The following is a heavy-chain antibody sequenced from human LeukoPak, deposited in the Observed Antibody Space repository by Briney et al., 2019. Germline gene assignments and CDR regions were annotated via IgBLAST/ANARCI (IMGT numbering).Heavy chain of an antibody. CDR3: ARGRNCSGGSCYSVVDCYYGMDV. J-gene: IGHJ6*02. Sequence: GGSLRLSCAASGFTFSNYWMSWVRQAPGKGLEWVANIKQDGSEKYYVDSVKGRFTISRDNAKNSLYLQMNSLRAEDTAVYYCARGRNCSGGSCYSVVDCYYGMDVWGQGTTVTVSS. V-gene: IGHV3-7*03. CDR1: GFTFSNYW. D-gene: IGHD2-15*01. CDR2: IKQDGSEK.